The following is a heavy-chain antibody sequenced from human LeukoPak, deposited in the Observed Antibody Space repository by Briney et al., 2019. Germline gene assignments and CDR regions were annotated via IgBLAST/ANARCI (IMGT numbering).Heavy chain of an antibody. Sequence: SETLSLTCTVSGGSISSYYWSWIRQPPGKGLEWIGYIYYSGSTNYNPSLKSRVTISVDTSKNQFSLKLSSVTAADTAVYYCAGQRGGGGEFDYWGQGTLVTVSS. CDR2: IYYSGST. V-gene: IGHV4-59*01. D-gene: IGHD3-16*01. CDR1: GGSISSYY. J-gene: IGHJ4*02. CDR3: AGQRGGGGEFDY.